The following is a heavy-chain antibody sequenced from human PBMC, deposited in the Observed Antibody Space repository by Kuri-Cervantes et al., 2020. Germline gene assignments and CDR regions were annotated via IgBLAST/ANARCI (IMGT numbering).Heavy chain of an antibody. D-gene: IGHD3-3*01. V-gene: IGHV1-3*01. CDR3: AREARDYDFWSGYRDY. J-gene: IGHJ4*02. Sequence: ASVKVSCKASGYTFTSYAMHWVRQAPGQRLEWMGWINAGNGNTKYSQKFQGRVTITRDTSASTAYMELSSLRSEDTAVYYCAREARDYDFWSGYRDYWGQGTLVTVSS. CDR2: INAGNGNT. CDR1: GYTFTSYA.